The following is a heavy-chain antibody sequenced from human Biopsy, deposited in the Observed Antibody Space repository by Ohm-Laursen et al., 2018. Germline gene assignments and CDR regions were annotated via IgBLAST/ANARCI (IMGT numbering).Heavy chain of an antibody. CDR3: TRFRKGD. CDR2: SRNKANSYTT. V-gene: IGHV3-72*01. CDR1: GFTFSDHY. Sequence: SLRLSCTASGFTFSDHYMDWFRQAPGKGLEWVDCSRNKANSYTTEYAASVKGRFIISRDESKKSLYLQMNSLKTEDTAVYYCTRFRKGDWGQGTLVTVSS. D-gene: IGHD1-14*01. J-gene: IGHJ4*02.